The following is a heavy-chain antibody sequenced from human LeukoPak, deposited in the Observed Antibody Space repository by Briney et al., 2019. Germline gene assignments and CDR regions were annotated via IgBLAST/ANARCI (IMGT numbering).Heavy chain of an antibody. J-gene: IGHJ4*02. CDR2: ISGSGGST. Sequence: GGSLRLSCAASGFTFSSYWMSWVRQAPGKGLEWVSAISGSGGSTFYADSVKGRLTISRDNLKNTLYLQINSLRAEDTAVYYCAKHPTRSYDFWSGYFILWGQGTLVAVSS. CDR3: AKHPTRSYDFWSGYFIL. V-gene: IGHV3-23*01. D-gene: IGHD3-3*01. CDR1: GFTFSSYW.